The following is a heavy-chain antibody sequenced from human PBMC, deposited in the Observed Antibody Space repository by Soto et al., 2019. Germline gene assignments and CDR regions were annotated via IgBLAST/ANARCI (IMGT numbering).Heavy chain of an antibody. CDR2: IKSESDGGTT. CDR1: GFTLNNAW. V-gene: IGHV3-15*01. D-gene: IGHD3-22*01. CDR3: TTAATMIVVVITTTSDY. J-gene: IGHJ4*02. Sequence: EVQLVESGGGLVKPGGSLRVSCAASGFTLNNAWMSWVRQAPGKGLEWVGRIKSESDGGTTDYAAPVKGRFTISRDDSQNTLYLQMNRLKTEDTAVYYCTTAATMIVVVITTTSDYWGQGTLVTVSS.